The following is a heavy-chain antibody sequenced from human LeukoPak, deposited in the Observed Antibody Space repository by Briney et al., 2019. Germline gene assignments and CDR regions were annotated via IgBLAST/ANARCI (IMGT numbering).Heavy chain of an antibody. CDR3: ASTRNPMTTVTANFDY. CDR1: GFTFSSYG. D-gene: IGHD4-17*01. V-gene: IGHV3-30*02. J-gene: IGHJ4*02. Sequence: GGSLRLSCAASGFTFSSYGMHWVRHAPGKGLEWVAFIQYDGSNKYYADSVKGRFTISRDYSENTLYLQMNSLRAEDTAVYYCASTRNPMTTVTANFDYWGQGTLVTVSS. CDR2: IQYDGSNK.